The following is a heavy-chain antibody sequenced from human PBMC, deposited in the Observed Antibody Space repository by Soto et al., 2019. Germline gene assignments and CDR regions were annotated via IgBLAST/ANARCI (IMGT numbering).Heavy chain of an antibody. Sequence: ASVKVSCKASGATFSSYAISWVRQAPGQGLEWMGGIIPIFGTANYAQKFQGRVTITADESTSTAYMELSSLRSEDTAVYYCARRHYDSSGYYAAFDIWGQGTMVTVS. CDR3: ARRHYDSSGYYAAFDI. D-gene: IGHD3-22*01. V-gene: IGHV1-69*13. CDR2: IIPIFGTA. J-gene: IGHJ3*02. CDR1: GATFSSYA.